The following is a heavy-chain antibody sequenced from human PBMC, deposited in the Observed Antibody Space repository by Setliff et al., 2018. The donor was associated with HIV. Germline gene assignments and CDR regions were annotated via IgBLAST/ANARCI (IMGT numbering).Heavy chain of an antibody. CDR3: ARDHSNPVFYYYYYMDV. CDR2: ISYDGSYI. D-gene: IGHD4-4*01. V-gene: IGHV3-30*15. CDR1: GFTFSDFA. J-gene: IGHJ6*03. Sequence: PGGSLRLSCAASGFTFSDFAMHWVRQAPGKGLEWVAFISYDGSYIYYADSMKGRFTISRDNSKNTLYLQMSSLRAEYTAVYYCARDHSNPVFYYYYYMDVWGKGTTVTV.